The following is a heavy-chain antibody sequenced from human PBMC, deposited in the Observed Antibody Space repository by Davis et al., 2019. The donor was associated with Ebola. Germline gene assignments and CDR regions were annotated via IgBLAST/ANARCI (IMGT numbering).Heavy chain of an antibody. V-gene: IGHV4-39*01. D-gene: IGHD6-13*01. J-gene: IGHJ2*01. CDR2: IYYGGST. Sequence: MPSETLSLTCTVSGGSISRSSYYWGWIRQPPGKGLEWIGSIYYGGSTYYNPSLKSRVTISVDTSKNQLSLKLSSVTAADTAVYYCASSPGGSSWLGLNFDLWGRGTLVTVSS. CDR3: ASSPGGSSWLGLNFDL. CDR1: GGSISRSSYY.